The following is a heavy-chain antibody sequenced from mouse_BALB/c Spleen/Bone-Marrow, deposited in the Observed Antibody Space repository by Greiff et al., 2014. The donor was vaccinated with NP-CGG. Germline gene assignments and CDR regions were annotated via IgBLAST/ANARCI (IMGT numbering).Heavy chain of an antibody. CDR3: ARYMITTSYFDY. V-gene: IGHV5-9*03. CDR2: ISSGGGNT. Sequence: DVHLVESGGGLVKPGGSLKLSCAASGFTFSSYTMSWVRQTPEKRLEWVATISSGGGNTYYPDSVKGRFTISRDNAKNNLYLQMSSLRSEDTALYYCARYMITTSYFDYWGQGTTLTVSS. D-gene: IGHD2-4*01. J-gene: IGHJ2*01. CDR1: GFTFSSYT.